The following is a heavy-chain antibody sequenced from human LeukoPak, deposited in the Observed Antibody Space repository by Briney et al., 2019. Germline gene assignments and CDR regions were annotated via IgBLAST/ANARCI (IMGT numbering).Heavy chain of an antibody. Sequence: SETLSLTCAVYGGSFSGYYWSWVRQPPGKGLEWIGEINHSGSTNYNPSLKSRVTISVDTSKNQFSLKLSSVTAADTAVYYCARTNWNYEDYWGQGTLVTVSS. CDR1: GGSFSGYY. D-gene: IGHD1-7*01. CDR2: INHSGST. J-gene: IGHJ4*02. CDR3: ARTNWNYEDY. V-gene: IGHV4-34*01.